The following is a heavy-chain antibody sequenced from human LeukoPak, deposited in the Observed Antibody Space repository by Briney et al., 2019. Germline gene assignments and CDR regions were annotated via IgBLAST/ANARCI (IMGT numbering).Heavy chain of an antibody. CDR3: ARERYIAAAHEFDY. D-gene: IGHD6-13*01. Sequence: SVKVSCKASGGTFSSYAISWVRQAPGQGLEWMGRIIPILGIANYAQKFQGRVTITADKSTSTAYMELSSLRSEDTAVYYCARERYIAAAHEFDYWGQGTLVTVSS. V-gene: IGHV1-69*04. CDR1: GGTFSSYA. CDR2: IIPILGIA. J-gene: IGHJ4*02.